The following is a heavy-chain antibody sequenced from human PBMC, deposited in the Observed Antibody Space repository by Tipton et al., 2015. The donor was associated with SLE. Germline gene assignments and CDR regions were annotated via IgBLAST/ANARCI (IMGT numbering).Heavy chain of an antibody. CDR2: ISYDGSNK. Sequence: SLRLSCAASGFTFSTYPLHWVRQSPGKGLEWVAGISYDGSNKFYTESVMGRFAISRDNSKNTLYLQMDSLTPEDTALYYCTSLSTRANSYVSDVWGQGTTVTVSS. CDR1: GFTFSTYP. J-gene: IGHJ6*02. V-gene: IGHV3-30*09. D-gene: IGHD4-23*01. CDR3: TSLSTRANSYVSDV.